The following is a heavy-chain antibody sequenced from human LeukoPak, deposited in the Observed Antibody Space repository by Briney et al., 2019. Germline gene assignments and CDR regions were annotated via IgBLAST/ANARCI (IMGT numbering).Heavy chain of an antibody. J-gene: IGHJ5*02. CDR1: GGSFSGYY. CDR3: ARDQWHYYDSSGYSWWFDP. Sequence: SETLSLTCAVYGGSFSGYYWSWIRQPPGKGLEWIGEINHSGSTNYNPSLKSRVTMSVDTSKNQFSLKLSSVTAADTAVYYCARDQWHYYDSSGYSWWFDPWGQGTLVTVSS. D-gene: IGHD3-22*01. CDR2: INHSGST. V-gene: IGHV4-34*01.